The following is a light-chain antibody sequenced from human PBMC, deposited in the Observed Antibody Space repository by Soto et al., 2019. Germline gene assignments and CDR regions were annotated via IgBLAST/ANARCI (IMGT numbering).Light chain of an antibody. CDR1: QSISSW. CDR3: LQDINYPWT. J-gene: IGKJ1*01. Sequence: VQMPQSHSTLSASVGDRVTITFRASQSISSWLAWYRQKPGKALKLLIYAASSLQSGVPPSFSGSGSGTDFTLAIGSLQPEDSATDYCLQDINYPWTSGQ. CDR2: AAS. V-gene: IGKV1-5*01.